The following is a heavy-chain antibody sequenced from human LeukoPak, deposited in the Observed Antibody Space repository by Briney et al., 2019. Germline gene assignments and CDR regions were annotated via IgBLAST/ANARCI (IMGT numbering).Heavy chain of an antibody. Sequence: SETLSLTCTVSGGSISSYYWSWIRQPPGKGLEWIGYIYYSGSTNYNPSLKSRVTISVDTSKNQFSLKLSSVTAADTAVYYCARVRDYYDSSGQGSNWFDPWGQGTLVTVSS. D-gene: IGHD3-22*01. V-gene: IGHV4-59*12. CDR2: IYYSGST. CDR1: GGSISSYY. CDR3: ARVRDYYDSSGQGSNWFDP. J-gene: IGHJ5*02.